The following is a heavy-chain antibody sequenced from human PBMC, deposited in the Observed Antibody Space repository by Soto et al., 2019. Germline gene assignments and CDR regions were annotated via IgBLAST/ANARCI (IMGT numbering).Heavy chain of an antibody. D-gene: IGHD3-22*01. V-gene: IGHV3-23*01. CDR3: AKTETYYFDSSGYYTEYFQH. CDR2: ISTSGGST. J-gene: IGHJ1*01. CDR1: GFTLSIYA. Sequence: GGSLRLSCAASGFTLSIYAMSWVRQAPGKGLEWVSAISTSGGSTYYADSMKGRFTISRDNSKNTLYLQMNSLRAEDTAVDYCAKTETYYFDSSGYYTEYFQHWGQGTLVTVSS.